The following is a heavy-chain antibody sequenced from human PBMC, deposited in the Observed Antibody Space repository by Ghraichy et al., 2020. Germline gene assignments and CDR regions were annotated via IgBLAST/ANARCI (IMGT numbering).Heavy chain of an antibody. CDR3: AKEGFSRVSDWHFDL. V-gene: IGHV3-30*18. CDR1: GFTFSTYG. J-gene: IGHJ2*01. CDR2: ISYDGSAQ. Sequence: LSLTCAASGFTFSTYGMHWVRQAPGKGLEWVAVISYDGSAQYFADSVRGRSTISRDNSKNTLYLQMNSLRPEDMAVYYCAKEGFSRVSDWHFDLWGRGTLVTVSS. D-gene: IGHD1-26*01.